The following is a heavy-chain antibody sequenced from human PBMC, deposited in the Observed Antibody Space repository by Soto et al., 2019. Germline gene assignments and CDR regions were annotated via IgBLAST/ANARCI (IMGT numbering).Heavy chain of an antibody. J-gene: IGHJ6*02. Sequence: GGSLRLSCAASGFTFSNAWMNWVRQAPGKGLEWVGRIKSKTDGGTTDYAAPVKGRFTISRDDSKNTLYLQMNSLKTEDTAVYYCTTRIAAARGDYYGMDVWGQGTTVTVSS. V-gene: IGHV3-15*07. CDR2: IKSKTDGGTT. CDR1: GFTFSNAW. CDR3: TTRIAAARGDYYGMDV. D-gene: IGHD6-13*01.